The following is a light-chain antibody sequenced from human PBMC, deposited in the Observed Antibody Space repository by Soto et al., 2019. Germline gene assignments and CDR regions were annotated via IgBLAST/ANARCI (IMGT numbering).Light chain of an antibody. CDR3: QQYYSYPL. CDR1: QGISSY. Sequence: AIRMTQSPSSLSASTGDRVTITCRASQGISSYLAWYQQKPGKAPKLLIYAASTLQSGVPSRFSGSGSGTDFTLTISCMQSQDFANYYCQQYYSYPLFGPGTKVDIK. V-gene: IGKV1-8*01. CDR2: AAS. J-gene: IGKJ3*01.